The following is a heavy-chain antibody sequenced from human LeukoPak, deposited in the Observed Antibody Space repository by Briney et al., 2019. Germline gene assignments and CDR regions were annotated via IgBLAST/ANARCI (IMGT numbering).Heavy chain of an antibody. V-gene: IGHV4-34*01. CDR3: ARGVPPLK. Sequence: SETLSLTCAVYGGSFSGYYWSWIRQPPGKGLEWIGEINHSGSTNYNPSLKSRVTISVDTSKNQFSLKLSSVTAADTAVYYCARGVPPLKWGQGTLVTVSS. CDR1: GGSFSGYY. CDR2: INHSGST. J-gene: IGHJ4*02.